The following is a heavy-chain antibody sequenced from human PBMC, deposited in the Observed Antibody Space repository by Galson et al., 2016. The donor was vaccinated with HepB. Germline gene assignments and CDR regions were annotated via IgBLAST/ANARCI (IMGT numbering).Heavy chain of an antibody. CDR3: VQGTTAPAA. D-gene: IGHD1-14*01. V-gene: IGHV3-23*01. J-gene: IGHJ6*04. CDR2: ISRSGASR. Sequence: SLRLSCAASGFIFSTYGMTWVRQAPGKGLECVSAISRSGASRDYADSVRGRFTLSRDNSNNMLYLQMNSLRADDTAVYYCVQGTTAPAAWGKGTPVTVSS. CDR1: GFIFSTYG.